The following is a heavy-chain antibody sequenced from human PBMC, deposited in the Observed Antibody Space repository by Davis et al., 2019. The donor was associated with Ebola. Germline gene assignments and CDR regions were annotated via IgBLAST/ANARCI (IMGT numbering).Heavy chain of an antibody. CDR3: ARVDSSGYYYYYYGMDV. CDR2: ITSSSTI. CDR1: GFIFSSYS. D-gene: IGHD3-22*01. Sequence: GESLKISCAASGFIFSSYSMSWVRQAPGKGLEWVSYITSSSTIYYADSVKGRFTISRDNAKNSLYLQMNSLRAEDTAVYYCARVDSSGYYYYYYGMDVWGQGTTVTVSS. J-gene: IGHJ6*02. V-gene: IGHV3-21*05.